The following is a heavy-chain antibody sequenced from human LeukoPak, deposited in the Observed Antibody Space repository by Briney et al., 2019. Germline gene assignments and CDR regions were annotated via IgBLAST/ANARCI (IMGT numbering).Heavy chain of an antibody. V-gene: IGHV4-39*07. CDR1: GGSISSISYY. CDR2: IYYRGST. D-gene: IGHD6-19*01. CDR3: VRDVPAGITVSGELDY. Sequence: PSETLSLTCTVSGGSISSISYYWGWIRQPPGKGLVWIGHIYYRGSTFYNPSLRGRVTISVDTSKNHFSVKLTSVTTADTAVYYCVRDVPAGITVSGELDYWGQGTLVTVSS. J-gene: IGHJ4*02.